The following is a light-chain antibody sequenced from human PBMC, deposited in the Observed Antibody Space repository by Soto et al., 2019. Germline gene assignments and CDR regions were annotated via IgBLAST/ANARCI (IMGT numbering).Light chain of an antibody. CDR1: QSVSNNY. Sequence: IVLTPSPCTLSLSPGERATLSCRASQSVSNNYLAWYQQKPGQAPGLLIYGASNRATGIPDRFSGSGSGTDFTLTISRLEPEDFAVYYCQQYGSSGTFGQGTKVDI. CDR2: GAS. CDR3: QQYGSSGT. V-gene: IGKV3-20*01. J-gene: IGKJ1*01.